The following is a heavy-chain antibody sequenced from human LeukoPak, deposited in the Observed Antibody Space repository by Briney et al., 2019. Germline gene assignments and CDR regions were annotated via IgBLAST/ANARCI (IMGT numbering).Heavy chain of an antibody. J-gene: IGHJ4*02. V-gene: IGHV3-9*01. Sequence: PGRSLRLSCAASGFTFDDYAMHWVRQAPGKGLEWVSGISWNSGSIGYADSVKGRFTISRDNAKNSLYLQMNSLRAEDTALYYCAKDGLRYSSSPGDYFDYWGQGTPVTVSS. CDR2: ISWNSGSI. CDR3: AKDGLRYSSSPGDYFDY. CDR1: GFTFDDYA. D-gene: IGHD6-6*01.